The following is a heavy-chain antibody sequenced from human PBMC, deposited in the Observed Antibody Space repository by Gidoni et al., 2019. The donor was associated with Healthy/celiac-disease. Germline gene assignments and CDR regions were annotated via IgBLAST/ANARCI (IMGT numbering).Heavy chain of an antibody. V-gene: IGHV3-23*01. CDR3: AKDGGLRAGTTPVGDY. CDR1: GFTFGSDA. J-gene: IGHJ4*02. CDR2: ISGSGGST. D-gene: IGHD1-1*01. Sequence: EVQLLESGGGLVQPGGSLRLSCAASGFTFGSDAMSWVRQAPGKGLEWVSAISGSGGSTYYADSVKGRFTISRDNSKNTLYLQMNSLRAEDTAVYYCAKDGGLRAGTTPVGDYWGQGTLVTVSS.